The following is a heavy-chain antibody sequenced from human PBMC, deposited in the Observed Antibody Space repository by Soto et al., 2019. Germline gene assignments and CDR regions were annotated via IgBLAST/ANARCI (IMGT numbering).Heavy chain of an antibody. CDR2: INSDGSST. J-gene: IGHJ5*02. V-gene: IGHV3-74*01. D-gene: IGHD2-2*01. CDR3: AKEKISTSCCNWFDP. Sequence: GKGLVWVSRINSDGSSTSYADSVKGRFTISRDNSKNTLYLQMNSLRAEDTAVYYCAKEKISTSCCNWFDPWGQGTLVTVSS.